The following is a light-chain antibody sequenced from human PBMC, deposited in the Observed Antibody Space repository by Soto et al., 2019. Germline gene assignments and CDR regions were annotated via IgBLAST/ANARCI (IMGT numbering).Light chain of an antibody. CDR2: SNN. V-gene: IGLV1-47*02. Sequence: QSVLTQPPSASGTPGQRVTISCSGSSSNIGSNYVYWYQQLPGTAPKLLIYSNNQRPSAVPDRFSGSKSGTSASLAISGLRSEDEADYYCAAWDDSLSGGYVFGAGTKVTVL. CDR1: SSNIGSNY. CDR3: AAWDDSLSGGYV. J-gene: IGLJ1*01.